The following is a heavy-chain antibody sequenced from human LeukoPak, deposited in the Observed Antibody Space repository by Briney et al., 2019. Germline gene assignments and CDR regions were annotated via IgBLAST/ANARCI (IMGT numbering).Heavy chain of an antibody. CDR3: ARHLSGVTGYSYGRGIDY. V-gene: IGHV3-74*01. CDR2: TNTDGTIT. CDR1: GFTFSDFW. Sequence: GGSLRLSCAASGFTFSDFWMHWVRQAPGKGLVWVSQTNTDGTITDYADSAKGRFTISRDNAKKSLYLQMKSLRAEDTAVYYCARHLSGVTGYSYGRGIDYWGQGTLVTVSS. D-gene: IGHD5-18*01. J-gene: IGHJ4*02.